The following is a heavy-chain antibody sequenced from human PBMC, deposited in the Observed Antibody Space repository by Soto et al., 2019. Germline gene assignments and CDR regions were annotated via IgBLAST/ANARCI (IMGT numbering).Heavy chain of an antibody. V-gene: IGHV3-23*01. CDR1: GFPFNTYA. CDR3: AKGGYIYGLDP. Sequence: PGGSLRLSCAASGFPFNTYAMSWVRQAPGKGPEWVSAISESGDNAFYADSVQGRFTIPRDNSYNILYLQMNSLRAEDTALYFCAKGGYIYGLDPWGQGTLVTVSS. CDR2: ISESGDNA. D-gene: IGHD5-18*01. J-gene: IGHJ5*02.